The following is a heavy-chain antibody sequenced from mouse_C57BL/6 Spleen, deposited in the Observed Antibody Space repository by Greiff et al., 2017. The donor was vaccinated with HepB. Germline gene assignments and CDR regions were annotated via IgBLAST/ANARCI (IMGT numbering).Heavy chain of an antibody. CDR3: ARELRQLRIRSAMYY. J-gene: IGHJ4*01. CDR2: INPSTGGT. Sequence: EVQLQQSGPELVKPGASVKISCKASGYSFTGYYMNWVKQSPEKSLEWIGEINPSTGGTNYNKKFKDKATLTVDKSSSKAYMQLKSLTSEDSAVYYLARELRQLRIRSAMYYWGQGTSVTVSS. V-gene: IGHV1-42*01. CDR1: GYSFTGYY. D-gene: IGHD3-2*02.